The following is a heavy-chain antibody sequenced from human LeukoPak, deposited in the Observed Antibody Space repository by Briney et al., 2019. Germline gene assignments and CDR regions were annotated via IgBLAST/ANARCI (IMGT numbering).Heavy chain of an antibody. CDR3: ARTNTVTSLYATDV. CDR1: GFTLSDHY. V-gene: IGHV3-72*01. Sequence: PGGSLRLSCAASGFTLSDHYMDWVRQAPGKGLEWVGRTRNRANSHTTEYAASVKGRFTISSDDSKNSLFLLMNSLKTEDTAVYYCARTNTVTSLYATDVWGQGTTVTVSS. J-gene: IGHJ6*02. CDR2: TRNRANSHTT. D-gene: IGHD4-17*01.